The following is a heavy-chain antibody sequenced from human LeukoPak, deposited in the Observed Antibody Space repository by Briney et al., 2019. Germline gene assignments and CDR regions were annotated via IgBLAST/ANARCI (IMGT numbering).Heavy chain of an antibody. D-gene: IGHD6-6*01. CDR2: IYSGGDT. V-gene: IGHV3-53*01. CDR3: ARGGAARSAGH. J-gene: IGHJ4*02. CDR1: GFTVSSNY. Sequence: GGSLRLSCAASGFTVSSNYVSWVCQAPGKGLEWVSVIYSGGDTYYADSVKGRFTLSRDNSKNLLYLQMNSLRAEDTAVYYCARGGAARSAGHWGRGTLVTVSS.